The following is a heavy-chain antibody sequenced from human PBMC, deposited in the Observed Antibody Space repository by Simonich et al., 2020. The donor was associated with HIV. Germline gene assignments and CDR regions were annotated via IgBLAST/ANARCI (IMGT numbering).Heavy chain of an antibody. CDR3: ARDHYDSSGYYIDY. V-gene: IGHV4-59*01. D-gene: IGHD3-22*01. J-gene: IGHJ4*02. Sequence: QVQLQESGPGLVKPSETLSLTCTVSGGSISSYYWSWSRQPPGKGLEWIGYIYYSGSTNYNPSLKSRVTISVDTSKNQFSLKLSSVTAADTAVYYCARDHYDSSGYYIDYWGQGTLVTVSS. CDR1: GGSISSYY. CDR2: IYYSGST.